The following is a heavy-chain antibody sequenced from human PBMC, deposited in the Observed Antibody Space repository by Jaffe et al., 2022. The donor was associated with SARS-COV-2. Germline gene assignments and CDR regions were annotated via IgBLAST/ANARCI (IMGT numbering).Heavy chain of an antibody. CDR1: GYTFTGYY. CDR3: ARAPIVVVPPVGPHKYYFDY. D-gene: IGHD2-2*01. Sequence: QVQLVQSGAEVEKPGASMKVFCKASGYTFTGYYIHWVRQAPGQGLEWMGWINPTSGGTSYAQKFQGRVTMTRDTSISTAYMELSGLRSDDTAVYYCARAPIVVVPPVGPHKYYFDYWGQGILITVSS. CDR2: INPTSGGT. V-gene: IGHV1-2*02. J-gene: IGHJ4*02.